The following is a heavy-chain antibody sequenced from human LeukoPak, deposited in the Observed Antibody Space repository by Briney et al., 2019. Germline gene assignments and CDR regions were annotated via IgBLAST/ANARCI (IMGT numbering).Heavy chain of an antibody. V-gene: IGHV1-24*01. Sequence: VSVKVSCKVSGYTLTELSMHWVRQAPGKGLEWMGGFASLYGETIYAQKFQGRVTITEDTSTDTAYMELRSLRSEDTAVYYCATDIIRTYYYDSSGNYLDYWGQGTLVTLSS. J-gene: IGHJ4*02. D-gene: IGHD3-22*01. CDR3: ATDIIRTYYYDSSGNYLDY. CDR2: FASLYGET. CDR1: GYTLTELS.